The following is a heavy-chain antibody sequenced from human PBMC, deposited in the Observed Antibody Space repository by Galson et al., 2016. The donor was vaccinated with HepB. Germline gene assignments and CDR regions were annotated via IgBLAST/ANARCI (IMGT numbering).Heavy chain of an antibody. Sequence: SLRLSCAASGFSFSNYGMSWVRQAPGKGLEWVSGISGSGGSTYYADSVKGRFTISRDNSKNTLYLQMNSLRAEDTAVYYCARDGRRGYDMDVWGQGALVTVSS. J-gene: IGHJ4*02. CDR1: GFSFSNYG. CDR3: ARDGRRGYDMDV. D-gene: IGHD5-12*01. CDR2: ISGSGGST. V-gene: IGHV3-23*01.